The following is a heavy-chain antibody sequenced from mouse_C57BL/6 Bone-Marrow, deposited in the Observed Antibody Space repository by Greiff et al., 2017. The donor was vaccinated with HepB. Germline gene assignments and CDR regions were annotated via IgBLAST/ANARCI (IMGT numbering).Heavy chain of an antibody. J-gene: IGHJ2*01. CDR3: ARCDGYPYYFDY. CDR2: IYPGDGDT. Sequence: VHLVESGPELVKPGASVKISCKASGYAFSSSWMNWVKQRPGKGLEWIGRIYPGDGDTNYNGKFKGKATLTADKSSSTAYMQLSSLTSEDSAVYFCARCDGYPYYFDYWGQGTTLTVSS. D-gene: IGHD2-3*01. V-gene: IGHV1-82*01. CDR1: GYAFSSSW.